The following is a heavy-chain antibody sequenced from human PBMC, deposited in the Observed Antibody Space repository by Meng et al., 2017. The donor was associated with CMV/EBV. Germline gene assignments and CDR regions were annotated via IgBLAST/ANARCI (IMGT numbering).Heavy chain of an antibody. CDR3: AREAIDCSSTSCELDY. D-gene: IGHD2-2*01. CDR2: IYYIGST. V-gene: IGHV4-39*01. J-gene: IGHJ4*02. CDR1: GGSISSSSYY. Sequence: SETLSLTCTVSGGSISSSSYYWGWIRQPPGKGLEWIGSIYYIGSTYYNPSLKSRVTISVDTSKNQFSLKLSSVTAADTAMYYCAREAIDCSSTSCELDYWGQGTLVTVSS.